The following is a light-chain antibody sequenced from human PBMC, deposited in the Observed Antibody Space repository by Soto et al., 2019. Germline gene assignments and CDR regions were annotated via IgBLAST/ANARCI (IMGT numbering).Light chain of an antibody. CDR2: EGI. Sequence: QSALTQPASVSGSPGQSITISYTGTSSDVGSSNLVSWYQQHPGKAPKLIIYEGIQRPSGLSHRFSGSKSANTASLTISGLQTEDEADYYCCSYAGGKTFALGGGTKLTVL. V-gene: IGLV2-23*03. CDR1: SSDVGSSNL. CDR3: CSYAGGKTFA. J-gene: IGLJ3*02.